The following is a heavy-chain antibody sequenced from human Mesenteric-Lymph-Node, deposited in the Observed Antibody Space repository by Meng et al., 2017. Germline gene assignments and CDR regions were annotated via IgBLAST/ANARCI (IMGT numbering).Heavy chain of an antibody. J-gene: IGHJ4*02. D-gene: IGHD6-19*01. CDR2: IKQDGSEK. V-gene: IGHV3-7*01. Sequence: GESLKISCAASGFTFSAYWMNWVRQAPGKGLEWVANIKQDGSEKYCVDSVKGRFTISRDNAKNSLYLQMNSLRAEDTAVYYCARVGPLSGWSRSYYFDYWGQGTLVTVSS. CDR3: ARVGPLSGWSRSYYFDY. CDR1: GFTFSAYW.